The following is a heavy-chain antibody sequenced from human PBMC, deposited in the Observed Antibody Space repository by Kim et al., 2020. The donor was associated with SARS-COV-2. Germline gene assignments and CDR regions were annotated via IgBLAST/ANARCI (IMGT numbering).Heavy chain of an antibody. Sequence: SETLSLTCTVSGGSISSSSYYWGWIRQPPGKGLEWIGSIYYSGSTYYNPSLKSRVTISVDTSKNQFSLKLSSVTAADTAVYYCAREGIQLWNFDYWGQGTLVTVSS. CDR1: GGSISSSSYY. CDR2: IYYSGST. J-gene: IGHJ4*02. V-gene: IGHV4-39*07. CDR3: AREGIQLWNFDY. D-gene: IGHD5-18*01.